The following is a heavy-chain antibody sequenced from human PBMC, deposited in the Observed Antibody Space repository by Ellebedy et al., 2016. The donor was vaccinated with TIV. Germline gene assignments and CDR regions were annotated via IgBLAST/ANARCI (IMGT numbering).Heavy chain of an antibody. J-gene: IGHJ3*02. CDR1: GYSFTIYW. V-gene: IGHV5-10-1*01. CDR3: AREGVAGATDALDM. CDR2: IDPSDSYT. D-gene: IGHD1-26*01. Sequence: GESLKISCKASGYSFTIYWISWVRQMPGKGLEWMGRIDPSDSYTKFSPSFEGHVTISTDKSINTAYLQWSSLQASDSAIYYCAREGVAGATDALDMWGQGTMVTVSP.